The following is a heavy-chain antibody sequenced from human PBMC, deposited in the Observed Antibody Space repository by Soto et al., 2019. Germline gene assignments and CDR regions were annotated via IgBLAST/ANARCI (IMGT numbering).Heavy chain of an antibody. D-gene: IGHD2-15*01. V-gene: IGHV1-46*01. J-gene: IGHJ6*02. CDR2: INPAGGST. CDR3: APGGDSSGEFYSYGMDV. CDR1: GYSFTVHY. Sequence: QVQLVQSGDEVKKPGASAKVSCKASGYSFTVHYMHWVRQAPGQGFEWMGVINPAGGSTSYAQRFQGRVTMTRDTSTRTAYMELSSLRSEDTAVYFCAPGGDSSGEFYSYGMDVWGQGTTVTVSS.